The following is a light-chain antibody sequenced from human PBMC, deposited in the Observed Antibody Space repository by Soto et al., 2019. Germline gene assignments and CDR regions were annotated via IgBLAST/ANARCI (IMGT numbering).Light chain of an antibody. CDR2: AAS. V-gene: IGKV1-39*01. J-gene: IGKJ5*01. CDR3: QQSYSPLT. Sequence: IQMTQSPSSLSASVGDRVTITCRASQSISNYLNWYQQKPGKAPKLLIYAASSFQSGVPSRLSGSGSGTDFTLTISSLKPEDFATYYCQQSYSPLTFGQGTRLEIK. CDR1: QSISNY.